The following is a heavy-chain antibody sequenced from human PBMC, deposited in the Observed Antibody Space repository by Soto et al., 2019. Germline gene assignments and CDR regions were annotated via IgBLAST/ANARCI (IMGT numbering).Heavy chain of an antibody. CDR2: IIPMFRTP. CDR3: AGWQGAVAGTFDY. D-gene: IGHD6-19*01. V-gene: IGHV1-69*01. Sequence: QVQLVQSGAEVKKPGASVKVSCKASGGTFSSNAFSWVRQAPGQGLEWMGEIIPMFRTPNYAQKFQGTVTITADEFTRSVYMDLRSLRSVDTALYYCAGWQGAVAGTFDYWGQGTLVTVSS. CDR1: GGTFSSNA. J-gene: IGHJ4*02.